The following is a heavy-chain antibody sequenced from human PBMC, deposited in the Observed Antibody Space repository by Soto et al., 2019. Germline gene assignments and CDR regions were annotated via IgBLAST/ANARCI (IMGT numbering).Heavy chain of an antibody. V-gene: IGHV4-31*03. J-gene: IGHJ3*01. D-gene: IGHD4-17*01. Sequence: QVQLQESGPGLVKPSQTLSLTCTLSGVCITSGAYYWTWVRQHPGKGLEWIGYIYYNGNTYFSPSLKSRLTISIDTSKNQFSLKLSSVTAADTSMYYCARARLRAVYAFDFWGQGTMVTVSS. CDR3: ARARLRAVYAFDF. CDR2: IYYNGNT. CDR1: GVCITSGAYY.